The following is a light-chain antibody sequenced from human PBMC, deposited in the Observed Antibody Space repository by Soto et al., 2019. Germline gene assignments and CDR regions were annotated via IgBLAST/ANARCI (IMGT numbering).Light chain of an antibody. V-gene: IGKV1-8*01. CDR2: AAS. CDR1: QGISSY. J-gene: IGKJ4*01. Sequence: AIRMTQSPSSFSASTGDRVTITCRASQGISSYLAWYQQKPWKAPKLLTYAASTLQSGAPSRFSGSGSGTDFNLTISCLQSEDLATYYCQPYYCYSLTLGGGNKVEIK. CDR3: QPYYCYSLT.